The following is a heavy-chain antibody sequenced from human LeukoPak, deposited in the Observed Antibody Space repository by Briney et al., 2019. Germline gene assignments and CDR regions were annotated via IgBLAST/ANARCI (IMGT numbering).Heavy chain of an antibody. CDR1: GFTFSTYA. CDR2: ISGGGGNT. Sequence: GGSLRLSCAASGFTFSTYAMSWVRQAPGKGLEWVSAISGGGGNTYYADSVKGRFTISRDNSKNTLYLQMNSLRAEDTAVYYCGKNRYSGSLSPFDIWGQGTMVTVSS. J-gene: IGHJ3*02. D-gene: IGHD1-26*01. CDR3: GKNRYSGSLSPFDI. V-gene: IGHV3-23*01.